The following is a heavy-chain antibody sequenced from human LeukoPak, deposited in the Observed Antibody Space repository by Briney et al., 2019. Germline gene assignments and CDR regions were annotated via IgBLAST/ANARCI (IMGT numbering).Heavy chain of an antibody. Sequence: PSETLSLTCTVSGGSVNSGTYYWSWIRQPPGKGLEWIGYIYYSGSTNYNPSLKSRVTISLDTSKNQFSLKLSSVTTADTAVYYCARSVVTLYWYFDLWGRGTLVTVSS. V-gene: IGHV4-61*01. CDR1: GGSVNSGTYY. CDR2: IYYSGST. D-gene: IGHD4-23*01. CDR3: ARSVVTLYWYFDL. J-gene: IGHJ2*01.